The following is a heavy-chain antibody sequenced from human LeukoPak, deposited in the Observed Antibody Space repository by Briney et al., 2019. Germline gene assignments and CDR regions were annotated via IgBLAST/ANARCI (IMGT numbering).Heavy chain of an antibody. CDR3: AKDVGVGTFDY. CDR2: IRYDGSNK. D-gene: IGHD4-23*01. Sequence: GGSLRLSCAASGFTFSSYGMHWVRQAPGKGLERVAFIRYDGSNKYYAGSVKGRFTISRDNSKNTLYLQMNSLRAEDTAVYYCAKDVGVGTFDYWGQGTLVTVSS. J-gene: IGHJ4*02. CDR1: GFTFSSYG. V-gene: IGHV3-30*02.